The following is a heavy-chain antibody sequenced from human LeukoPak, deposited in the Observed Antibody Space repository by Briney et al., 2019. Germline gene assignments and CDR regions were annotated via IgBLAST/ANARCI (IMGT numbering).Heavy chain of an antibody. CDR1: GFTFSSYE. J-gene: IGHJ5*02. Sequence: GSLRLSCAASGFTFSSYEMNWVRQPPGKGLEWIGEINHSGSTNYNPSLKSRVTISVDTSKNQFSLKLNSVTAADTAVYYCARGLISSSWRNNWFDPWGQGTLVTVSS. V-gene: IGHV4-34*01. CDR3: ARGLISSSWRNNWFDP. D-gene: IGHD6-13*01. CDR2: INHSGST.